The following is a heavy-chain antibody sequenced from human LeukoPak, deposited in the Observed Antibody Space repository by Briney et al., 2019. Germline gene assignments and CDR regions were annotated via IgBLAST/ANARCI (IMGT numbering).Heavy chain of an antibody. CDR2: IYSGGST. Sequence: GGSLRLSCPASGFTVSSNYMSWVRQAPGKGLEWVSVIYSGGSTYYADSVKGRFTISRDNSKNTLYLQMNSLRAEDTAVYYCARESTSWYFDLWGRGTLVTVSS. V-gene: IGHV3-53*01. CDR3: ARESTSWYFDL. CDR1: GFTVSSNY. J-gene: IGHJ2*01. D-gene: IGHD2-2*01.